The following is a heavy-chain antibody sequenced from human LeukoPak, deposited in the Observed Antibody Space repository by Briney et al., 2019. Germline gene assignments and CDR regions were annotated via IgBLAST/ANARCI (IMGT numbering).Heavy chain of an antibody. D-gene: IGHD3-22*01. Sequence: PGGSLRLSCAAPGFTFSDYYMSWIRQAPGKGLEWVSYISSSSSYTNYADSVKGRFTISRDNAKNSLYLQMNSLRAEDTAVYYCARVNYYDSSGYRSGWFDPWGQGTLVTVSS. CDR3: ARVNYYDSSGYRSGWFDP. J-gene: IGHJ5*02. CDR1: GFTFSDYY. V-gene: IGHV3-11*05. CDR2: ISSSSSYT.